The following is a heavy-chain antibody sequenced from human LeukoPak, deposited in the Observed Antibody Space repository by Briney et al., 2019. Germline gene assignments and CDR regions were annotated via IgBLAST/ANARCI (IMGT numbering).Heavy chain of an antibody. D-gene: IGHD1-26*01. J-gene: IGHJ4*02. CDR1: GFTFSSYA. V-gene: IGHV3-23*01. CDR2: ISGSGGST. Sequence: TGGSLRLSCAASGFTFSSYAMSWVRQAPGTGLEWVPGISGSGGSTYYADSVKGRFTISRDNSKNTLYLQMNSLTDEDTAVYYCAKKWGVGTTTLDYFDYWGQGTLVTVSS. CDR3: AKKWGVGTTTLDYFDY.